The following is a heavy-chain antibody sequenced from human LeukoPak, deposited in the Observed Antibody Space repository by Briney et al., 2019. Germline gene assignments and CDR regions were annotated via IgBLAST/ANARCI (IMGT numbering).Heavy chain of an antibody. D-gene: IGHD2-2*01. Sequence: PGGSLRLSRAASGFTFSSYGMHWVRQAPGKGLEWVAFIRYDGSNKYYADSVKGRFTISRDNSKNTLYLQMNSLRAEDTAVYYCAKDQFVVVPATDASDIWGQGTMVTVSS. CDR3: AKDQFVVVPATDASDI. V-gene: IGHV3-30*02. CDR2: IRYDGSNK. J-gene: IGHJ3*02. CDR1: GFTFSSYG.